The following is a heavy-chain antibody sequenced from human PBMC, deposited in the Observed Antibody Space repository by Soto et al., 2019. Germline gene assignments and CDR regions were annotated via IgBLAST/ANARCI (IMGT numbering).Heavy chain of an antibody. D-gene: IGHD6-13*01. CDR1: GFPFSSYA. Sequence: QVQLVESGGGVVQPGRSLRLSCAASGFPFSSYAMHWVRQAPGKGLEWVAVISYDGSNKYYADSVKGRFTISRDNSKNTLYLQMNSLRAEDTAVYYCARGGGSSWYGYYYYGMDVWGQGTTVTVSS. V-gene: IGHV3-30-3*01. CDR3: ARGGGSSWYGYYYYGMDV. CDR2: ISYDGSNK. J-gene: IGHJ6*02.